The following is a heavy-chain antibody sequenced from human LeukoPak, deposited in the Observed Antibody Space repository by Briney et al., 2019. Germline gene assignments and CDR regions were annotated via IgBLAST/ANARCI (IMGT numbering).Heavy chain of an antibody. CDR2: ISGSGGST. J-gene: IGHJ4*02. CDR1: GFTFSSYG. D-gene: IGHD6-13*01. Sequence: GGSLRLSCAASGFTFSSYGMSWVRQAPGKGLEWVSAISGSGGSTYYADSVKGRFTISRDNSKNTLYLQMNSLRAEDTAVYYCAREGLGEQLVQVVGFGYWGQGTLVTVSS. CDR3: AREGLGEQLVQVVGFGY. V-gene: IGHV3-23*01.